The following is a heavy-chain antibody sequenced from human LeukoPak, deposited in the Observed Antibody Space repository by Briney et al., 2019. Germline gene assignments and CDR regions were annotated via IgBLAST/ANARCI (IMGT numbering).Heavy chain of an antibody. CDR1: GFTFSSYG. V-gene: IGHV3-33*01. CDR2: IWYDGSNK. CDR3: ASRSSVAASGPG. Sequence: GRSLRLSCTTSGFTFSSYGMHWVRQAPGKGLEWVAVIWYDGSNKDHADSVKGRLTISRDNSKNTLYLQMNSLRAEDTAVYYCASRSSVAASGPGWGQGTLVTVSS. J-gene: IGHJ4*02. D-gene: IGHD2-15*01.